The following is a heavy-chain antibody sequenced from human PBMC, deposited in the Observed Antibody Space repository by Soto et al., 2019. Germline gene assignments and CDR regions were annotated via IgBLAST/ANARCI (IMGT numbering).Heavy chain of an antibody. D-gene: IGHD3-10*01. V-gene: IGHV1-18*01. CDR1: GYTFTSYG. CDR3: AGDPVDVVLLVGEPYYYYGMDV. Sequence: QVQLVQSGAEVKKPGASVKVSCKASGYTFTSYGISWVRQAPGQGLEWMGWISAYNGNTNYAQKLQGRVTMTTDTSTSTAYMELRSLRADDTAVYYCAGDPVDVVLLVGEPYYYYGMDVWGQGTTVTVSS. J-gene: IGHJ6*02. CDR2: ISAYNGNT.